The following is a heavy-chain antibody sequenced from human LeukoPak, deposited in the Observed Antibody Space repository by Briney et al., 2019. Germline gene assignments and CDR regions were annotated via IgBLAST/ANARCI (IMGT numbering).Heavy chain of an antibody. CDR3: AKFCAGDCSTYDYCGMDV. V-gene: IGHV3-23*01. Sequence: GGSLRLSCAASRFTFSSYAMSWVRQAPGKGLEWVSRISGSGGSTYYADSVKGRFTISRDNSKNTLYLQMNSLRAKDTAVYYCAKFCAGDCSTYDYCGMDVGGQGTTVTVSS. J-gene: IGHJ6*02. CDR1: RFTFSSYA. CDR2: ISGSGGST. D-gene: IGHD2-21*02.